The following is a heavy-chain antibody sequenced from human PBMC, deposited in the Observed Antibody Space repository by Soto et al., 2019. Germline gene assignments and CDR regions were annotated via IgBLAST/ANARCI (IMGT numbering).Heavy chain of an antibody. CDR1: GYTFSNYG. Sequence: QVQLVQSGIEVKKPGASVKVSCNTMGYTFSNYGLSWVRQAPGEGLEWLGWISAYNVHTKYAQKVQDRVTLTTDTSASTAYLELRSLRSDDTPVYYCVRGYWGYFDHWGQGTLVLVSS. V-gene: IGHV1-18*01. CDR3: VRGYWGYFDH. J-gene: IGHJ4*02. D-gene: IGHD2-21*01. CDR2: ISAYNVHT.